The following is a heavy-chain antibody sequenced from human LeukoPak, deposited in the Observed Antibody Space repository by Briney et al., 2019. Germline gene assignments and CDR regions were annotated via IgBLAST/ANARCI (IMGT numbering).Heavy chain of an antibody. Sequence: SETLSLTCTVSGGSISSYYWSWIRQPLGKGLEWIGYIYYSGSTNYNPSLKSRVTISVDTSKNQFSLKLSSVTAADTAVYYCASGTGVVVATTRFDYWGQGTLVTVSS. V-gene: IGHV4-59*01. J-gene: IGHJ4*02. CDR1: GGSISSYY. CDR2: IYYSGST. D-gene: IGHD5-12*01. CDR3: ASGTGVVVATTRFDY.